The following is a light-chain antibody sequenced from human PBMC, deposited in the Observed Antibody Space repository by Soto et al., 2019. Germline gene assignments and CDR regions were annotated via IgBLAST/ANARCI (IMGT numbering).Light chain of an antibody. CDR2: GAS. CDR3: QQYNEWPET. V-gene: IGKV3-15*01. J-gene: IGKJ1*01. Sequence: EIVMTQSPATLSVSPGERATLSCGASHSVRSSLAWYKQTPGQAPRIISHGASTRATGIPGRFSGSGSGTEFTLIISSLKSEDFAVYYCQQYNEWPETFGHGTKVDIK. CDR1: HSVRSS.